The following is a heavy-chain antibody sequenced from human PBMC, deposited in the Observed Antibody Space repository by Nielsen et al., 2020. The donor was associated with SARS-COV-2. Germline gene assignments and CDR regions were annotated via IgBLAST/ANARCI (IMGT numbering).Heavy chain of an antibody. Sequence: GESLKISCAASGFTFSSYSMNWVRQAPGKGLEWVSSISSSSSYIYYADSVKGRFTISRDNAKNSLYLQMNSLRAEDTAVYYCARGTLGRSGGSCYRLFDYWGQGTLVTVSS. V-gene: IGHV3-21*01. CDR1: GFTFSSYS. J-gene: IGHJ4*02. CDR3: ARGTLGRSGGSCYRLFDY. CDR2: ISSSSSYI. D-gene: IGHD2-15*01.